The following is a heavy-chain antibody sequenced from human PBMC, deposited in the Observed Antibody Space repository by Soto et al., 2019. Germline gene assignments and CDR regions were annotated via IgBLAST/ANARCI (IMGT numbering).Heavy chain of an antibody. CDR1: GGSIRNYY. CDR2: IYDSGST. CDR3: ARDGYYGPWGSMDV. Sequence: ASETLSLTCTVSGGSIRNYYWSWIRQPPGKGLEGIGYIYDSGSTNYNPSLKSRLTISVDTSKNQFSLKLSSVTAADTAVYYCARDGYYGPWGSMDVWGQGTTVTVSS. J-gene: IGHJ6*02. D-gene: IGHD3-10*01. V-gene: IGHV4-59*01.